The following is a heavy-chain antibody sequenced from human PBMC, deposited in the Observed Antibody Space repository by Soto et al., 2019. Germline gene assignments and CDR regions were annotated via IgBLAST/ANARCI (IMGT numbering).Heavy chain of an antibody. V-gene: IGHV3-21*01. CDR1: GFTFNIYG. D-gene: IGHD2-2*02. CDR2: ISSRSDI. J-gene: IGHJ6*02. CDR3: AREYTAWLLAYGLDV. Sequence: PGGALRLSCAASGFTFNIYGMQWVRQAPGKGLEWVSSISSRSDIYYADSVKGRFTISRDDAKHSVSLQMNSLRAEDTAVYYCAREYTAWLLAYGLDVWGQGTTVPVPS.